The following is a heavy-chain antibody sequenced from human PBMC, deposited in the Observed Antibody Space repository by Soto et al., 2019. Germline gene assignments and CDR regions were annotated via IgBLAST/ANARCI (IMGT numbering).Heavy chain of an antibody. V-gene: IGHV4-39*01. CDR2: IYYSGST. Sequence: QLQLQESGPGLVKPSETLSLTCTVSGDSISSTSHYWGWIRQPPGKGPEWIGSIYYSGSTYYNPSLKSRVTILVDRSKNQFSLTLSSVTAADTALYYCARFTVAGTGYFDYWGRGTLVTVSS. CDR1: GDSISSTSHY. J-gene: IGHJ4*02. CDR3: ARFTVAGTGYFDY. D-gene: IGHD6-19*01.